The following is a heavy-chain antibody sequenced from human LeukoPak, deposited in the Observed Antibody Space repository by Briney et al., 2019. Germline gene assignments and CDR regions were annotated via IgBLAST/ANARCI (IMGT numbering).Heavy chain of an antibody. CDR3: ARHNEWDWLDP. D-gene: IGHD1-26*01. CDR2: IYTSGST. CDR1: GGSISSYY. Sequence: SEALSLTCTVSGGSISSYYWSWLRQPPGEGLEWIGYIYTSGSTNYNPSLKSRVTISVDTSKNQSSLKLSSVTAADTAVYYCARHNEWDWLDPWGQGTLVTVSS. J-gene: IGHJ5*02. V-gene: IGHV4-4*09.